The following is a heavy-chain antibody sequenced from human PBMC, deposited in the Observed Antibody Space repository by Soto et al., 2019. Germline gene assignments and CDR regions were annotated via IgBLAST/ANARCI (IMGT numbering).Heavy chain of an antibody. CDR3: ARESFTIYGMDV. CDR2: ISSSGSTI. CDR1: GFTFSSYE. D-gene: IGHD3-10*01. V-gene: IGHV3-48*03. Sequence: TGGSLRLSCAASGFTFSSYEMNWVRQAPGKGLEWVSYISSSGSTIYYADSVKGRFTISRDNAKNSLYLQMNSLRAEDTAVYYCARESFTIYGMDVWGQGTTVTVSS. J-gene: IGHJ6*02.